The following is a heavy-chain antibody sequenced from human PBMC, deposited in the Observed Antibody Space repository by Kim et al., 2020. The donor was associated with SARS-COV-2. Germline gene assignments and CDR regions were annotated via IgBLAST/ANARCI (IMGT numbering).Heavy chain of an antibody. Sequence: SRRFQGRVTFATDTSASTAYMELSSLRSEDTAVYYCARSRINSGYDGYDYWGQGTLVTVSS. V-gene: IGHV1-3*01. CDR3: ARSRINSGYDGYDY. J-gene: IGHJ4*02. D-gene: IGHD5-12*01.